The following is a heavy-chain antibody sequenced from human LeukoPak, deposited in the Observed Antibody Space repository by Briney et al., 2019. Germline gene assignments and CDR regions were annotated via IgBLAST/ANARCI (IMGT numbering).Heavy chain of an antibody. CDR3: ARSSGVATTNWFDP. Sequence: GESLNISCKGSGYSFTSYWIGCVRQMPGKSLEWMGIIYPGDSDTRYSPSFQGQVTISADKSISTAYLQWSGLKASDTAMYYCARSSGVATTNWFDPWGQGTLVTVSS. J-gene: IGHJ5*02. CDR1: GYSFTSYW. CDR2: IYPGDSDT. D-gene: IGHD5-24*01. V-gene: IGHV5-51*01.